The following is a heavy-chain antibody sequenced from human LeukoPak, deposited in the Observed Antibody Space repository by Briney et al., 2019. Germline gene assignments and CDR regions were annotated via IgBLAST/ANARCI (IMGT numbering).Heavy chain of an antibody. Sequence: GGSLRLSCAASEFTFSNYWMHWVRQAPGKGLVWVSRINTNGSSTSYADSVRGRFTISRDNAKNTLYLQMNTLRVEDTAVYYCARWSQFGSSSVGAHHFDHWGQGTLVTFSS. V-gene: IGHV3-74*01. CDR2: INTNGSST. D-gene: IGHD6-6*01. CDR1: EFTFSNYW. CDR3: ARWSQFGSSSVGAHHFDH. J-gene: IGHJ4*02.